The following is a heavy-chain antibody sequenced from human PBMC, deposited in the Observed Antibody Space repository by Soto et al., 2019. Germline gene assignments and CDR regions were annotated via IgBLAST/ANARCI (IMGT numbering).Heavy chain of an antibody. CDR3: ARRLLFDY. Sequence: PSETLSLTCAVYGGSFSGYYWSWIRQPPGKGLEWIGEINHSGSTNYNPSLKSRVTISVDTSKNQFSLKLSSVTAAETAVYYCARRLLFDYWGQGTMVTVYS. J-gene: IGHJ4*02. V-gene: IGHV4-34*01. CDR1: GGSFSGYY. CDR2: INHSGST. D-gene: IGHD3-10*01.